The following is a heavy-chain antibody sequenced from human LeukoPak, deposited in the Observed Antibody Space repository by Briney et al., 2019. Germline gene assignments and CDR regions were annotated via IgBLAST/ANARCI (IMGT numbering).Heavy chain of an antibody. CDR2: IYYSGST. V-gene: IGHV4-59*01. J-gene: IGHJ3*02. CDR3: AREGYDILTGYAFDI. CDR1: GGSISSYY. D-gene: IGHD3-9*01. Sequence: ASETLSLTCTVSGGSISSYYWSWIRQPPGKGLEWIGYIYYSGSTNYNPSLKSRVTISVDTSKNQFSLKLSSVTAADTAVYYCAREGYDILTGYAFDIWGQGTMVTVSS.